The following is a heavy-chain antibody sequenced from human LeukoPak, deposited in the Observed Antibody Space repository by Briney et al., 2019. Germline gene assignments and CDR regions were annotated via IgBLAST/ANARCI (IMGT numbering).Heavy chain of an antibody. J-gene: IGHJ4*02. V-gene: IGHV4-4*02. CDR1: GGSISNSNW. CDR2: IYHSGSI. D-gene: IGHD3-22*01. CDR3: GRSGYYDSSGYSSIDY. Sequence: SETLSLTCAVSGGSISNSNWWSWVRQPPGKGLEWIGEIYHSGSINYNPSLKRRVTISLDESKNQFSLQLSSVTAADTAVYYCGRSGYYDSSGYSSIDYWGQGTLVTVSS.